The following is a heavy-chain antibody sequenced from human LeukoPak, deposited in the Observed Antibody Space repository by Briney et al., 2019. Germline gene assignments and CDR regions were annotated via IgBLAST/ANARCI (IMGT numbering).Heavy chain of an antibody. CDR3: ATGSIVVVAATVRRNYYYYMDV. D-gene: IGHD2-2*01. CDR2: FDPEDGET. V-gene: IGHV1-24*01. J-gene: IGHJ6*03. CDR1: VYTLTELS. Sequence: GASVKVSCKVSVYTLTELSMHWVRQAPGKRLEGMGGFDPEDGETIHAQNFQGRVTMTDDTSTSTTYFALSSLRSEDTAVYYCATGSIVVVAATVRRNYYYYMDVWGKGTTVTVSS.